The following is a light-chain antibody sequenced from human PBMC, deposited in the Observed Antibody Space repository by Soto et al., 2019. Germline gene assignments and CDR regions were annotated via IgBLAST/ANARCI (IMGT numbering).Light chain of an antibody. CDR1: SSDVGSNNL. CDR2: EVT. J-gene: IGLJ1*01. Sequence: QSALTQPASVSGSPGQSITISCTGTSSDVGSNNLVSWYQQHPGKAPKLMIYEVTRRPSGVSNRFSGSKSGNTASLTISRLQAEDEADYYCSSFARSSTPFGSGTKVTV. CDR3: SSFARSSTP. V-gene: IGLV2-23*02.